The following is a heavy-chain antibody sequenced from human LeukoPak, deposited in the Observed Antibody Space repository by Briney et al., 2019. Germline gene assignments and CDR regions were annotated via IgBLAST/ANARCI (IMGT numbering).Heavy chain of an antibody. D-gene: IGHD4/OR15-4a*01. V-gene: IGHV3-21*06. CDR1: GLTFSSYS. J-gene: IGHJ4*02. CDR3: ARDGAPFDS. CDR2: ISSSSSYI. Sequence: GGSLRLSCAASGLTFSSYSMNWVRQAPGKGLEWVSSISSSSSYIYYADSVKGRFTISRDNAKNSVYLQINSLRAEDTAIYYCARDGAPFDSWGQGTLVTVSS.